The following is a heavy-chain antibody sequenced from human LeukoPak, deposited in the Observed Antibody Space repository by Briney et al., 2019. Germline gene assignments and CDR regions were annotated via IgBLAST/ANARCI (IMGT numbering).Heavy chain of an antibody. CDR1: GGSISSSIYY. Sequence: SETLSLTCTVSGGSISSSIYYWGWIRQPPGKGLEWIGSIYYGGSTYYNPSLKSRVTISVDTSKNQFSLKLNSVTAADTAVYYCARDMGGSYTFDYWGQGTLVTVSS. V-gene: IGHV4-39*07. D-gene: IGHD1-26*01. CDR3: ARDMGGSYTFDY. CDR2: IYYGGST. J-gene: IGHJ4*02.